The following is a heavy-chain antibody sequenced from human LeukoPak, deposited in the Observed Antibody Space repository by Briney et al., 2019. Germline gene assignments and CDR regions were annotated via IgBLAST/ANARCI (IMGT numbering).Heavy chain of an antibody. CDR1: GFTFSSYA. CDR2: ISYDGNIK. J-gene: IGHJ3*02. V-gene: IGHV3-30*04. Sequence: GRSLRLSCAASGFTFSSYAMHWVRQVPGKGLEWVAVISYDGNIKYYTDSVKGRFTISRDNSKNTLYLQMNSLRAEDTAVYYCARHISPWKYPDAFDIWGQGTMVTVSS. CDR3: ARHISPWKYPDAFDI. D-gene: IGHD1-7*01.